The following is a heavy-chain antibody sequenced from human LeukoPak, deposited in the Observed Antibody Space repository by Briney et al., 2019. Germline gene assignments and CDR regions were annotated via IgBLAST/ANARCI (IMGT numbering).Heavy chain of an antibody. D-gene: IGHD3-22*01. CDR3: ARDSLRGYYYASSAMFDY. V-gene: IGHV3-21*01. CDR1: GLTFSSYS. CDR2: ISSSSSYI. Sequence: GGSLRLSCAASGLTFSSYSMNWVRQAPGKGLEWVSSISSSSSYIYYADSVKGRFTISRDNAKNSLYLQMNSLRAEDTAVYYCARDSLRGYYYASSAMFDYWGQGTLVTVSS. J-gene: IGHJ4*02.